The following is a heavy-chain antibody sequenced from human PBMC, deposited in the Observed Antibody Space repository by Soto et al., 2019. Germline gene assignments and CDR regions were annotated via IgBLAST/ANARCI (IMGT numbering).Heavy chain of an antibody. CDR3: ARLEQAISCFDL. J-gene: IGHJ5*02. CDR1: GGSISSYY. V-gene: IGHV4-59*08. CDR2: IYYSGST. D-gene: IGHD5-18*01. Sequence: PSETLTLTCNVSGGSISSYYWSWIRQPPGKGLEWIGYIYYSGSTNYNPSLKSRVSISVDTSKNQFSLKLSSVTAADTAVYYCARLEQAISCFDLWGLGTRVTVAS.